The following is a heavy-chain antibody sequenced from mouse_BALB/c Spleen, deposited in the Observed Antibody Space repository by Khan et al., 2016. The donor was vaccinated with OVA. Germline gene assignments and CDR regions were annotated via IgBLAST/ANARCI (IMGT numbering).Heavy chain of an antibody. CDR3: GRVHGGY. J-gene: IGHJ2*01. CDR2: INTYTGEP. Sequence: QIQLVQSGPELKKPGETVKISCKASGYTFTDYVMNWVKQAPGKGLRWMGWINTYTGEPTYADDFKGRFAFSLETSASTAYLQINNLKNEDTATYFCGRVHGGYWGQGTPLTVSS. V-gene: IGHV9-3-1*01. CDR1: GYTFTDYV.